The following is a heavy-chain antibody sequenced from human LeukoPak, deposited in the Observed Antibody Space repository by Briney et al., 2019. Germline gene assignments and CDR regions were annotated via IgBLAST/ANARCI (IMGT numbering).Heavy chain of an antibody. CDR1: GFTFSSYA. J-gene: IGHJ6*02. D-gene: IGHD6-13*01. CDR3: AKDSAAGTNYYYYNGMDV. Sequence: PGGSLRLSCAASGFTFSSYAMNWVRQAPGKGLEWVSGISGSGGSTYYTDSVKGRFTISRDNSKNTLYLQMNSLRAEDTAIYYCAKDSAAGTNYYYYNGMDVWGQGTLVTVSS. CDR2: ISGSGGST. V-gene: IGHV3-23*01.